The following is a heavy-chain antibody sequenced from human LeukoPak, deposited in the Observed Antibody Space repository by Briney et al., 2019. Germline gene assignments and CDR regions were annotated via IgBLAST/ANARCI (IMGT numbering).Heavy chain of an antibody. CDR3: TRPHYYDSSGYSDY. CDR2: IRSKANSYAT. Sequence: GGSLRLSCAASGFTFSGSAMHWVRQASGKGLEWVGRIRSKANSYATAYVASVKGRFTISRDDSKNTAYLQMNSLKTEDTAVYYCTRPHYYDSSGYSDYWGQGTLVTVSS. J-gene: IGHJ4*02. CDR1: GFTFSGSA. V-gene: IGHV3-73*01. D-gene: IGHD3-22*01.